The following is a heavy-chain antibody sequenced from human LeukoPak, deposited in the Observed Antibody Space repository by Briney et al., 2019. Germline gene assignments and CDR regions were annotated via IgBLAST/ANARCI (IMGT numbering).Heavy chain of an antibody. V-gene: IGHV3-20*04. CDR3: ARARSTYYYYMDV. Sequence: PGGSLRLSCAASGFTFDDYGMSWVRHAPGKGLEWVSGINWNGGSTVYADSVKGRFTISRDNAKNSLYLQMNSLRAEDTALYYCARARSTYYYYMDVWGKGTTVTVSS. CDR2: INWNGGST. J-gene: IGHJ6*03. CDR1: GFTFDDYG.